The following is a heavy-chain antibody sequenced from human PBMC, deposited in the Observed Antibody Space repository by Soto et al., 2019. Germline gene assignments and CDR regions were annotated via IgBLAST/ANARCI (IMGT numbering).Heavy chain of an antibody. CDR2: ISGSGGST. CDR1: GFTFSSYA. CDR3: AKVRDGYNYVQLDY. Sequence: GGSLRLSCAASGFTFSSYAMSWVRQAPGKGLEWVSAISGSGGSTYYADSVKGRFTISRDNSKNTLYLQMNSLRAEDTAVYYCAKVRDGYNYVQLDYWGQGTLVTVSS. J-gene: IGHJ4*02. V-gene: IGHV3-23*01. D-gene: IGHD5-12*01.